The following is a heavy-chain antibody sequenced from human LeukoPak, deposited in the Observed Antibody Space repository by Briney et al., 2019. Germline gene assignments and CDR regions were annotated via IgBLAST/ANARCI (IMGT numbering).Heavy chain of an antibody. D-gene: IGHD1-20*01. CDR2: INEDNSYI. Sequence: RGSLRDSRADSGFSSSSYRMNRVRQAPGKGLEWVSSINEDNSYIRYADSVRGRFTISRDNAKNSLYLQMHSLRAEDTAVFYCASLITALTIWTTWGQGTPVTVSS. V-gene: IGHV3-21*01. CDR1: GFSSSSYR. J-gene: IGHJ4*02. CDR3: ASLITALTIWTT.